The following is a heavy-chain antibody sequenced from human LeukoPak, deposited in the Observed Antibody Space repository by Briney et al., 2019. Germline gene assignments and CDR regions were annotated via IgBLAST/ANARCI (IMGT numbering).Heavy chain of an antibody. J-gene: IGHJ5*02. D-gene: IGHD5-18*01. CDR3: ARDRYSYGRTLLHNWFDP. Sequence: PGRSLRLSCAASGFTFSSYGMHWVRQAPGKGLEWVAVISYDGSNKYYADSVKGRFTSSRDNSKNTLYLQMNSLRAEDTAVYYCARDRYSYGRTLLHNWFDPWGQGTLVTVSS. CDR1: GFTFSSYG. V-gene: IGHV3-30*03. CDR2: ISYDGSNK.